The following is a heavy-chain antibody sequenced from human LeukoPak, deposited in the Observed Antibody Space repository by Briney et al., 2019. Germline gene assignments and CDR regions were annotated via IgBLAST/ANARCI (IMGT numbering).Heavy chain of an antibody. CDR1: GYTFTSYY. D-gene: IGHD6-19*01. Sequence: ASVKVSCKASGYTFTSYYMHWVRQAPGQGLEWMGIINPSGGSTSYAQKFQGRVTMTTDTSTSTAYMELRSLRSDDTAVYYCARDPIAVAGTEFDYWGQGTLVTVSS. CDR2: INPSGGST. V-gene: IGHV1-46*01. J-gene: IGHJ4*02. CDR3: ARDPIAVAGTEFDY.